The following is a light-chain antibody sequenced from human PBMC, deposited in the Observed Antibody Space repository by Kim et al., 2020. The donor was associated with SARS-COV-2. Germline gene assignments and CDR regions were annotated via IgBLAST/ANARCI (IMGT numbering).Light chain of an antibody. V-gene: IGLV2-14*01. CDR3: TSYTTSSTLL. CDR2: EVT. CDR1: SSDVGNYNF. J-gene: IGLJ2*01. Sequence: GQSITSSCTGTSSDVGNYNFVSWYQQHPGKAPKLMIYEVTKRPSGVSNRFSGSKSGNTASLTISGLQAEDEADYYCTSYTTSSTLLFGGGTKLTVL.